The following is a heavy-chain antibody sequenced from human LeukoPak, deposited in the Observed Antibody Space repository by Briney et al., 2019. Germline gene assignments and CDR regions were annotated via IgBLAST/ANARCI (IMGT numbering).Heavy chain of an antibody. CDR1: GFTFSSYW. V-gene: IGHV3-74*01. J-gene: IGHJ3*02. CDR3: VREYSSSSGRAFDI. CDR2: ISTDGSST. Sequence: PGGSLRLSCAASGFTFSSYWMHWVRQPPGKGLVWVSRISTDGSSTNSADSVKGRLTISRDNAKNTLYLQMNSLRAEDTAVYYCVREYSSSSGRAFDIWGQGTMVTVSP. D-gene: IGHD6-6*01.